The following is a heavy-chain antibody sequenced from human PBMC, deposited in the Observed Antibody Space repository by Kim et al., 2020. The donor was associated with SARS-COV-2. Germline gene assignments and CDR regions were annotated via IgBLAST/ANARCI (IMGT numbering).Heavy chain of an antibody. Sequence: ASVKVSCKASGYTFTSYYMHWVRQAPGQGLEWMGIINPSGGSTSYAQKFQGRVTMTRDTSTSTVYMELSSLRSEDTAVYYCAVIFTGYYSSGPYFDYWGQGTLVTVSS. CDR2: INPSGGST. CDR1: GYTFTSYY. D-gene: IGHD3-9*01. J-gene: IGHJ4*02. CDR3: AVIFTGYYSSGPYFDY. V-gene: IGHV1-46*01.